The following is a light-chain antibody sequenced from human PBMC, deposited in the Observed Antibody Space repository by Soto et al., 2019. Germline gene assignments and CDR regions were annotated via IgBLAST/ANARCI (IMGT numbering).Light chain of an antibody. CDR3: CSYAGGSTYV. J-gene: IGLJ1*01. Sequence: HSVLTQPASVSGSPGQSITISCTGTSSVVGSYNLVSWYQQHPGKAPKLMIYEVSKRPSGVSNRFSGSKSGNTASLTISGLQAEDEADYYCCSYAGGSTYVFGTGTKVTVL. V-gene: IGLV2-23*02. CDR2: EVS. CDR1: SSVVGSYNL.